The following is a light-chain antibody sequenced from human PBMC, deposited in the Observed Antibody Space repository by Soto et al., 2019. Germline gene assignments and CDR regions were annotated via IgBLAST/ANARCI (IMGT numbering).Light chain of an antibody. J-gene: IGKJ1*01. CDR2: DAS. Sequence: DIQLTQSPSFLSASVGDRVTITCRASQGISSYLAWYQQKPGKAPNLLIYDASSLESGVPARFSGGGSGTEFTLTISSLQPDDFSTFYCQQYNNYPWTFGQGTKVDI. V-gene: IGKV1-9*01. CDR1: QGISSY. CDR3: QQYNNYPWT.